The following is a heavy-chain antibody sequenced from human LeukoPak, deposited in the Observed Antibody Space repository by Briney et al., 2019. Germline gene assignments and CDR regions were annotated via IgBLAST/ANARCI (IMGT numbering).Heavy chain of an antibody. D-gene: IGHD6-13*01. CDR3: VKDRAVDY. J-gene: IGHJ4*02. CDR2: ISSDGRTT. V-gene: IGHV3-64D*08. CDR1: AFTFSNYA. Sequence: GGSLRLSCSASAFTFSNYAMHWVRQAPGKGLEYVSSISSDGRTTYYADSVKGRFTISRDNSKNTLYLQMSSLRPEDTPIYYCVKDRAVDYWGQGTLVTVSS.